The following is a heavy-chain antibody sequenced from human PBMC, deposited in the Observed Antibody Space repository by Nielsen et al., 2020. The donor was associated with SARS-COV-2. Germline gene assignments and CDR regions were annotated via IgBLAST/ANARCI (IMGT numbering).Heavy chain of an antibody. CDR2: IYYSGST. Sequence: SETLSLTCTVSGGSISSYYWSWIRQPPGKGLEWIGYIYYSGSTNYNPSLRSRVTISIDKSKNHFSLTLSSVTAADTAVYYCTRDTAETDSFYRKFDYWGQGTLVTVSS. V-gene: IGHV4-59*12. CDR1: GGSISSYY. D-gene: IGHD2-2*01. J-gene: IGHJ4*02. CDR3: TRDTAETDSFYRKFDY.